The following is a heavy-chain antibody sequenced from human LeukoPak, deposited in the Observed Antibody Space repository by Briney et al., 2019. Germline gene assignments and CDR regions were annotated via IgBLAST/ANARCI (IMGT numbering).Heavy chain of an antibody. CDR2: ISSSGSSI. D-gene: IGHD5-18*01. Sequence: GGSLRLSCAASGFTFSDYYMSWIRQAPGKGLEWVSYISSSGSSIYYADSVKGRFTISRDNAKNSLYLQLNSLRAEDTAVYYCARVRIQLWSGNLIQYYMDVWGKGTTVTVSS. V-gene: IGHV3-11*04. CDR1: GFTFSDYY. CDR3: ARVRIQLWSGNLIQYYMDV. J-gene: IGHJ6*03.